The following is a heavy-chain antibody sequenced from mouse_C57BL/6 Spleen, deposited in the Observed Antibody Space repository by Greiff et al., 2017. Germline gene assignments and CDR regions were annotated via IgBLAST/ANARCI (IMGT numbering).Heavy chain of an antibody. CDR3: ARGGGYYGNYAWFAY. D-gene: IGHD2-1*01. V-gene: IGHV5-4*01. CDR1: GFTFSSYA. CDR2: ISDGGSYT. Sequence: EVHLVESGGGLVKPGGSLKLSCAASGFTFSSYAMSWVRQTPEKRLEWVATISDGGSYTYYPDNVKGRFTISRDNAKNNLYLQMSHLKSEDTAMYYCARGGGYYGNYAWFAYWGQGTLVTVSA. J-gene: IGHJ3*01.